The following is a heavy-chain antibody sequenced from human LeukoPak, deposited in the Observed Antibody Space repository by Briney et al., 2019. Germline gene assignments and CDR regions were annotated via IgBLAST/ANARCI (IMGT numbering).Heavy chain of an antibody. CDR2: IYYSGST. V-gene: IGHV4-59*12. J-gene: IGHJ6*03. CDR1: GGSISSYY. CDR3: AREPLWSGYSYYYYYMDV. D-gene: IGHD3-3*01. Sequence: PPETLSLTCTVSGGSISSYYWSWIRQPPGKGLEWIGYIYYSGSTNYNPSLKSRVTISVDTSKNQFSLKLSSVTAADTAVYYCAREPLWSGYSYYYYYMDVWGKGTTVTVSS.